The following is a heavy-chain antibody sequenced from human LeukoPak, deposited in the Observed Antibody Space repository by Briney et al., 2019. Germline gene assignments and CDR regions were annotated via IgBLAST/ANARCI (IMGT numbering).Heavy chain of an antibody. CDR2: IRYDGSNK. CDR3: AKSRSNYDFWSAFDY. CDR1: GFPFNTYF. V-gene: IGHV3-30*02. J-gene: IGHJ4*02. D-gene: IGHD3-3*01. Sequence: QPGGSLRLSCVASGFPFNTYFMHWVRQAPGKGLEWVASIRYDGSNKYYADSVRGRLSISRDNSKETLYLQMNSLRTGDTAVYYCAKSRSNYDFWSAFDYWGQGALVTVSS.